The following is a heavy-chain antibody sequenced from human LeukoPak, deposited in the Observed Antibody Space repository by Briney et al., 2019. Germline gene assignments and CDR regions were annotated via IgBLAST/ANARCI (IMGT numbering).Heavy chain of an antibody. CDR3: ARDTYYYGSGSYDY. CDR2: ISAYNGNT. J-gene: IGHJ4*02. Sequence: RASVKVSCKASGYTFTSYGISWVRQAPGQGLEWMGWISAYNGNTNYAQKLQGRVTMTTDTSTSTAYMELRSLRSDDTAVYYCARDTYYYGSGSYDYWGQGTLVTVSS. CDR1: GYTFTSYG. D-gene: IGHD3-10*01. V-gene: IGHV1-18*04.